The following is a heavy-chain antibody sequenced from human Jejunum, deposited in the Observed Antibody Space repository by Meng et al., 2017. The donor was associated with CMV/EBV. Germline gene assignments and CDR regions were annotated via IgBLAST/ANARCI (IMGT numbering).Heavy chain of an antibody. CDR3: ARGQYDDYVWVSYLGSSLYDY. V-gene: IGHV4-34*01. J-gene: IGHJ4*02. D-gene: IGHD3-16*02. CDR2: FHLTRST. Sequence: GYDWSGQRPTPRKGLEWIGEFHLTRSTNSTPSLKSRVTISVDTSKNQFSLKLSSVTAAYTVLYYSARGQYDDYVWVSYLGSSLYDYCGQGTLVTVSS. CDR1: GYD.